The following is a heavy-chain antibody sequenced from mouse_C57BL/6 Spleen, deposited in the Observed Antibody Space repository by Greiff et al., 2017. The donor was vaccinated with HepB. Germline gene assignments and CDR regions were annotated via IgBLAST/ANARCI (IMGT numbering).Heavy chain of an antibody. V-gene: IGHV1-76*01. CDR3: ARGEGYFDY. Sequence: QVQLKESGAELVRPGASVKLSCKASGYTFTDYYINWVKQRPGQGLEWIARIYPGSGNTYYNEKFKGKATLTAEKSSSTAYMQLSSLTSEDSAVYFCARGEGYFDYWGQGTTLTVSS. CDR1: GYTFTDYY. CDR2: IYPGSGNT. J-gene: IGHJ2*01.